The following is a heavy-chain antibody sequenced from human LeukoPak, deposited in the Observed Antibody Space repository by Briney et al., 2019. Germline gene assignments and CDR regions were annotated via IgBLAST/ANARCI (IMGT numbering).Heavy chain of an antibody. J-gene: IGHJ4*02. Sequence: GGSLRLSCAASGFIFSSYSMNWVRQAPGKGLEWVSSISSSSSYIYYADSVKGRFTISRDNAKNSLYLQMNSLRAEDTAVYYCARGLKRITMTECGYWGQGTLVTVSS. CDR3: ARGLKRITMTECGY. CDR1: GFIFSSYS. D-gene: IGHD3-22*01. V-gene: IGHV3-21*01. CDR2: ISSSSSYI.